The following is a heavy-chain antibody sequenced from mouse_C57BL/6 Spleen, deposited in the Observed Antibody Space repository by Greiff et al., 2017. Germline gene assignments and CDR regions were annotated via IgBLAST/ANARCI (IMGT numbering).Heavy chain of an antibody. CDR3: TRSGSSGYSYYFDY. CDR1: GYTFTDYE. CDR2: IDPETGGT. D-gene: IGHD3-2*02. Sequence: VQLQQSGAELVRPGASVTLSCKASGYTFTDYEMHWVKQTPVHGLEWIGAIDPETGGTAYNQKFKGKAILTADKSSSTAYMELRSLTSEDSAVYYWTRSGSSGYSYYFDYWGQGTTLTVSA. V-gene: IGHV1-15*01. J-gene: IGHJ2*01.